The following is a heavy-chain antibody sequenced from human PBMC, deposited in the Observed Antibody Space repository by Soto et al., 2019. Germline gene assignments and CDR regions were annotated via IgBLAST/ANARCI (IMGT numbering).Heavy chain of an antibody. V-gene: IGHV3-7*01. Sequence: GGSLRLSCAACGFNFGNSWMDWVRQAPGKGLEWVANINQDGSERHYVDSVKGRSTISRDNAKNSLYLQMSSLTAEDSALYYCSTSLDYWGQGTPVTVSS. J-gene: IGHJ4*02. CDR3: STSLDY. CDR2: INQDGSER. CDR1: GFNFGNSW.